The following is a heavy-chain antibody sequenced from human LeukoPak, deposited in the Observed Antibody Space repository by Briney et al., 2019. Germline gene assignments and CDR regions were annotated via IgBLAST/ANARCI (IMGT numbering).Heavy chain of an antibody. CDR2: IFYRGLT. J-gene: IGHJ6*03. CDR1: GGSISSYY. V-gene: IGHV4-59*01. D-gene: IGHD3-3*01. CDR3: ARTYDFWSGYNPYYYYYMDV. Sequence: SETLSLTCTVSGGSISSYYWSWFRQPPGKGLEGMGYIFYRGLTNYNPSPKSPVLISVDTSKNQFSLKLSSMTAADTAVYYCARTYDFWSGYNPYYYYYMDVWGKGTTVTVSS.